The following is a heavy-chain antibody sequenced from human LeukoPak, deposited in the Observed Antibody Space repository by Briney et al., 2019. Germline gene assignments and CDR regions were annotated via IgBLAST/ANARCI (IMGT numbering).Heavy chain of an antibody. Sequence: GGSLRLSCAASGFSFSSNVMIWVRQAPGKGLEWVSSIPASGGSTYYADSVKGRFTISRDNAKNSLYLQMNSLRAEDTAVYYCARDDYGSGAPDAFDIWGQGTMVTVSS. D-gene: IGHD3-10*01. V-gene: IGHV3-23*01. J-gene: IGHJ3*02. CDR2: IPASGGST. CDR1: GFSFSSNV. CDR3: ARDDYGSGAPDAFDI.